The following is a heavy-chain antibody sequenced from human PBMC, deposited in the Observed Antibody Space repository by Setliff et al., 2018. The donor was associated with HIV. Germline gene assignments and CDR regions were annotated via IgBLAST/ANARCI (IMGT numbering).Heavy chain of an antibody. CDR1: GYAFTGQF. D-gene: IGHD3-22*01. Sequence: ASVKVSCKASGYAFTGQFMHWVRQAPGQGLEWMGIISPSGDRTTYAQRFRGRVTISIDTSKNQFSLNLSSVAAADTAVYYCARHFYGYYGSNGLPIQYWGQGTLVTVSS. CDR2: ISPSGDRT. V-gene: IGHV1-46*01. CDR3: ARHFYGYYGSNGLPIQY. J-gene: IGHJ4*02.